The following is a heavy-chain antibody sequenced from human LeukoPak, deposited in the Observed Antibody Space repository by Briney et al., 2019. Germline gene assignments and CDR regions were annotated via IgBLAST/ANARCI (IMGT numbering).Heavy chain of an antibody. V-gene: IGHV4-59*01. CDR1: GGSISRYY. CDR2: ISYTGST. D-gene: IGHD1-26*01. CDR3: ASGTYTHYYFDY. J-gene: IGHJ4*02. Sequence: SETLSLTCTVSGGSISRYYWSWIRQSPGKGLEWIGFISYTGSTEYYPSLKSRVTISVDTSKNQFSLNLSSVTAADTAVYYCASGTYTHYYFDYWGQGTLVTVSS.